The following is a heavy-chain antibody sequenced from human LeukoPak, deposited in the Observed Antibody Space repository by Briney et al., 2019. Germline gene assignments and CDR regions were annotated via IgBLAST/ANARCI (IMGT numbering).Heavy chain of an antibody. V-gene: IGHV3-23*01. J-gene: IGHJ2*01. CDR1: GFTFSTYT. CDR3: AKEVLNYEIPYWYFDL. CDR2: MSGSDDYI. D-gene: IGHD3-9*01. Sequence: GGSLRLSCAASGFTFSTYTMSWVRQAPGKGLEWVSAMSGSDDYIYYADSVKGRFTISGDNSKNTLYLQMNSLRTEDTAVYHCAKEVLNYEIPYWYFDLWGRGTLVTVSS.